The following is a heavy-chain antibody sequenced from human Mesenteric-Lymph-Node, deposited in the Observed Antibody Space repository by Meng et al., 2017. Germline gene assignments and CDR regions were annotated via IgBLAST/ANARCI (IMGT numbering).Heavy chain of an antibody. Sequence: EVQLLESGGGLVQPGGFLRLSCADSGFTCSRHAMSWVRQAPGKGMEWVSSLDEGGSNKNYADAVKGRFTISRDNSRNTLSLQMNSLRAEDTAVYYCVKDYNTFCGADCYPLDSWGQGALVTVSS. J-gene: IGHJ4*02. CDR3: VKDYNTFCGADCYPLDS. D-gene: IGHD2-21*02. V-gene: IGHV3-23*01. CDR1: GFTCSRHA. CDR2: LDEGGSNK.